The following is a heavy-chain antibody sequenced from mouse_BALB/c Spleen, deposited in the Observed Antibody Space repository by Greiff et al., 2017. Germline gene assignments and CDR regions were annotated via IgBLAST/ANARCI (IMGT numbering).Heavy chain of an antibody. CDR2: ISSGGSYT. CDR1: GFTFSSYG. Sequence: DVKLVESGGDLVKPGGSLKLSCAASGFTFSSYGMSWVRQTPDKRLEWVATISSGGSYTYYPDSVKGRFTISRDNAKNTLYLQMSSLKSEDTAMYYCARRGYDYDGWFAYWGQGTLVTVSA. J-gene: IGHJ3*01. V-gene: IGHV5-6*02. CDR3: ARRGYDYDGWFAY. D-gene: IGHD2-4*01.